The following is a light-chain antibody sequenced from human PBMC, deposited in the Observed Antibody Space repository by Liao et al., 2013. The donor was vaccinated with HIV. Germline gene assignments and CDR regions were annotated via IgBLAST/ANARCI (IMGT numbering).Light chain of an antibody. J-gene: IGLJ3*02. CDR2: YDR. CDR3: QVWGTTTDHWV. Sequence: SYVLTQPPSVSVAPGQTARFTCGGNNIGSKSVHWYQQRPGQAPVLLIYYDRARPSGIPERFSGSNSANTATLTISRVEAGDEADYYCQVWGTTTDHWVFGGGTKLTVL. V-gene: IGLV3-21*01. CDR1: NIGSKS.